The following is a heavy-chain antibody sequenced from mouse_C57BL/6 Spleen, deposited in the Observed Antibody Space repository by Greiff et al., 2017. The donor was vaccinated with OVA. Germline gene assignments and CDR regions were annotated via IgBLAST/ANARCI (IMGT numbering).Heavy chain of an antibody. CDR3: ARRSQRYFDV. CDR1: GYTFTSYW. J-gene: IGHJ1*03. V-gene: IGHV1-55*01. Sequence: QVQLKQSGAELVKPGASVKMSCKASGYTFTSYWITWVKQRPGQGLEWIGDIYPGSGSTNYNEKFKSKATLTVDTSSSTAYMQLSSLTSEDSAVYYCARRSQRYFDVWGTGTTVTVSS. CDR2: IYPGSGST.